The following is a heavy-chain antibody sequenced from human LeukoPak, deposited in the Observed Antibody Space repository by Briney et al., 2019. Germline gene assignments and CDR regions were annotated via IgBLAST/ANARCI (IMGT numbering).Heavy chain of an antibody. CDR2: IYYSGST. CDR1: GGSINSYY. V-gene: IGHV4-39*07. J-gene: IGHJ4*02. D-gene: IGHD3-10*01. CDR3: ARDPLLWFGENFDY. Sequence: SETLSLTCTVSGGSINSYYWGWIRQPPGKGLEWIGSIYYSGSTYYNPSLKSRVTISVDTSKNQFSLKLSSVTAADTAVYYCARDPLLWFGENFDYWGQGTLVTVSS.